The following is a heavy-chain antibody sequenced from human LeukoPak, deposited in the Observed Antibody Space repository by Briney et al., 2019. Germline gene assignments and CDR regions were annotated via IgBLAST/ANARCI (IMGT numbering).Heavy chain of an antibody. J-gene: IGHJ4*02. CDR1: GFTFSSSA. V-gene: IGHV3-23*01. Sequence: GGSLRLSCAASGFTFSSSAMSWVRQAPGKGLEWVSAISGRGGSTSYADSVKGRFTISRDNSKNTPYLQMNSLRAEDTAIYYCAKLSGAVAGTLDYWGQGTLVTVSS. D-gene: IGHD6-19*01. CDR2: ISGRGGST. CDR3: AKLSGAVAGTLDY.